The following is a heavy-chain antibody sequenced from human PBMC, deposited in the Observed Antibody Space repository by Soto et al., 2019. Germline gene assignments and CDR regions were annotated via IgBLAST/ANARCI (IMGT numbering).Heavy chain of an antibody. CDR3: ARDSLTGTTHYYYYGMDV. J-gene: IGHJ6*02. Sequence: QVQLVQSGAEVKKPGSSVKVSCKASGGTFSSYTISWVRQAPGQGLEWMGRIIPILGIANYAQKFQGRVTITADKSTSTAYMELSSLRSEDTAVYYCARDSLTGTTHYYYYGMDVWGQGTTVTVSS. CDR1: GGTFSSYT. V-gene: IGHV1-69*08. CDR2: IIPILGIA. D-gene: IGHD1-20*01.